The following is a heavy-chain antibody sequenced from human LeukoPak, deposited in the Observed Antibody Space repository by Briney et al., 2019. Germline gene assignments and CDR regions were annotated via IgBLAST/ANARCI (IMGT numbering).Heavy chain of an antibody. CDR2: ISSSGSTI. CDR3: ARYRWGSYRKNRDYYYYGMDV. J-gene: IGHJ6*02. CDR1: GFTFSDYY. V-gene: IGHV3-11*01. Sequence: GGSLRLSCAASGFTFSDYYMSWIRQAPGKGLEWVSYISSSGSTIYYADSVKGRFTISRDNAKNSLYLQMNSLRAEDTAVYYCARYRWGSYRKNRDYYYYGMDVWGQGTTVTVSS. D-gene: IGHD1-26*01.